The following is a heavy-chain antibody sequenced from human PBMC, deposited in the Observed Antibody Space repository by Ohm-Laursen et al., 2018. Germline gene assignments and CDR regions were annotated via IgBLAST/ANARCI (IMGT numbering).Heavy chain of an antibody. Sequence: GTLSLTCIVSGGSISSYYWSWIRQPPGKGLEWIGYIYYSGSTNYNPSLKSRVTISVDTSKNQFSLKLSSVTAADTAVYYCAREWGGYEHDAFDIWGQGTMVTVSS. D-gene: IGHD5-12*01. V-gene: IGHV4-59*01. CDR3: AREWGGYEHDAFDI. J-gene: IGHJ3*02. CDR1: GGSISSYY. CDR2: IYYSGST.